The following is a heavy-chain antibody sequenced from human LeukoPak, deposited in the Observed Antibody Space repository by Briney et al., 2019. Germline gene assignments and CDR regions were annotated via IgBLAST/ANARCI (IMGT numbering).Heavy chain of an antibody. CDR1: GYTFTGYY. CDR3: ASVGGSLDAFDI. D-gene: IGHD3-16*01. Sequence: GASVKVSCKASGYTFTGYYMHWVRQAPGQGLEWMGWISAYNGNTNYAQKLQGRVTMTTDTSTSTAYMELRSLRSDDTAVYYCASVGGSLDAFDIWGQGTMVTVSS. CDR2: ISAYNGNT. J-gene: IGHJ3*02. V-gene: IGHV1-18*04.